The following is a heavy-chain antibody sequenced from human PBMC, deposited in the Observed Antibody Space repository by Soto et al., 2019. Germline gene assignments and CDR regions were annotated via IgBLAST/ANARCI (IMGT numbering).Heavy chain of an antibody. CDR1: GFTFSSYA. Sequence: PGGSLRLSCAASGFTFSSYAMHWVRQAPGKGLEWVAVISYDGSNKYYADSVKGRFTISRDNSKNTLYLQVNSLRAEDTAVYYCARPYYYDSSANWFDPWGQGTLVTVSS. V-gene: IGHV3-30-3*01. CDR3: ARPYYYDSSANWFDP. J-gene: IGHJ5*02. D-gene: IGHD3-22*01. CDR2: ISYDGSNK.